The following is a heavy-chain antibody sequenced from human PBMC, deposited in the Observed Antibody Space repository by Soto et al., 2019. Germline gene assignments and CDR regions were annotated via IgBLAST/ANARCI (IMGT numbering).Heavy chain of an antibody. Sequence: QVQLKQWGAGLLKPSETLSLTCAVYSGSFSDYYWSWIRQPPGRGLEWIGEINHSGSTNYNPSLKSRVTISVDTSKNQFSLKLNSVTAADTAVYYCARRVMVVYYFDSWGQGTLVTVSS. J-gene: IGHJ4*02. CDR3: ARRVMVVYYFDS. CDR2: INHSGST. CDR1: SGSFSDYY. V-gene: IGHV4-34*01. D-gene: IGHD3-22*01.